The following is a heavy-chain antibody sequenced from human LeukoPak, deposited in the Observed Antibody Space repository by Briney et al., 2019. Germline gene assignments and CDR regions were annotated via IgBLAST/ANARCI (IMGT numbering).Heavy chain of an antibody. CDR3: AREAAIVAIDAFDI. D-gene: IGHD5-12*01. V-gene: IGHV1-18*01. CDR1: GYTFTSYG. Sequence: VASVKVSCKASGYTFTSYGISWVRQAPGQGLEWMGWISAYNGNTNYAQKLQGRVTVTTDTSTSTAYMELRSLRSDDTAAYYCAREAAIVAIDAFDIWGQGTMVTVSS. J-gene: IGHJ3*02. CDR2: ISAYNGNT.